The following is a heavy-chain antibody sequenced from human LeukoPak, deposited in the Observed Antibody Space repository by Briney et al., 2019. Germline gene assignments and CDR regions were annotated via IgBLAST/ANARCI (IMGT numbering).Heavy chain of an antibody. CDR3: ARISSSNWYNERGAFDV. J-gene: IGHJ3*01. D-gene: IGHD6-13*01. CDR1: GGSISNYY. Sequence: SETLSLTCTVSGGSISNYYWNWIRQPPGKGLEWIGYIYYSGSTNYNPSLKSRVTISVDTSKNQFSLKLRSVTAADTAVYYCARISSSNWYNERGAFDVWGQGTIVTVSS. CDR2: IYYSGST. V-gene: IGHV4-59*01.